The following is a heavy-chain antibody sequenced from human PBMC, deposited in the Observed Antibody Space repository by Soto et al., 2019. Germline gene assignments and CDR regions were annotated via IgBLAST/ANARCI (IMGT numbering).Heavy chain of an antibody. CDR1: ESTFRSYS. D-gene: IGHD3-10*01. CDR2: IGSDGKTQ. CDR3: APGFGAFDY. Sequence: GGSLRLSCAASESTFRSYSIHWVRQAPGKGMEWVAVIGSDGKTQIYGDSVKGRFSISRDTSKNTVSLQMNSLRAEDTAVYYCAPGFGAFDYWCQGTLVTVSA. J-gene: IGHJ4*02. V-gene: IGHV3-30*03.